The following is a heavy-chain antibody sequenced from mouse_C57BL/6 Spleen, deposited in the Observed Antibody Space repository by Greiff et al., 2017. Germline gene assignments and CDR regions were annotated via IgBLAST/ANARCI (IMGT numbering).Heavy chain of an antibody. CDR3: ARGTVASYWYFDV. J-gene: IGHJ1*03. D-gene: IGHD1-1*01. Sequence: VQLQQSGPELVKPGASVTLSCKASGYTFTSYDINWVKQRPGQGLEWIGWIYPRDGSTKYNEKFKGKATLTVDTSSSTAYMELHSLTSEDSAVYFCARGTVASYWYFDVWGTGTTVTVSS. CDR2: IYPRDGST. CDR1: GYTFTSYD. V-gene: IGHV1-85*01.